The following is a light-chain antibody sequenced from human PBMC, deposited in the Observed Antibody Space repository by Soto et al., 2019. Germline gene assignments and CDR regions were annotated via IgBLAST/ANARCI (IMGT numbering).Light chain of an antibody. CDR2: AAS. V-gene: IGKV1-39*01. CDR3: QQRYNTPIT. Sequence: DIQMTQFPSSLSASVGDRVTITCRASQSISGYLNWYQQKPGKAPKLLIYAASSLQSGVPSWFSGSGSGTDFTLAITTLQPEDVATYYCQQRYNTPITFGQGTRLDIK. J-gene: IGKJ5*01. CDR1: QSISGY.